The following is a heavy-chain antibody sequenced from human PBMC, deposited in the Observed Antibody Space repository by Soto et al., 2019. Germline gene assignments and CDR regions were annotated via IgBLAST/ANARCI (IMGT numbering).Heavy chain of an antibody. V-gene: IGHV3-74*01. Sequence: GGSLTLSCAASGFTFSSYWMHWVRQAPGKGVVWVQRIMGAASSSSYADSVKGRFTISRDKAKNTLYLQMNSLRAEDTAVYYCVRVVRVVAAPYIMDVWGQWTTMT. CDR2: IMGAASSS. D-gene: IGHD2-15*01. J-gene: IGHJ6*02. CDR3: VRVVRVVAAPYIMDV. CDR1: GFTFSSYW.